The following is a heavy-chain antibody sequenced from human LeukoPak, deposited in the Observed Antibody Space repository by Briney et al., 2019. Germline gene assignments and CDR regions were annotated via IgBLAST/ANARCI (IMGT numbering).Heavy chain of an antibody. D-gene: IGHD3-10*01. CDR1: GFTFSSYG. CDR3: AKDGGGLDY. V-gene: IGHV3-30*18. CDR2: ISYDGSNK. J-gene: IGHJ4*02. Sequence: PGGSLRLSCAASGFTFSSYGMHWVRQAPGKGLEWVAVISYDGSNKYYADSVKGRFTISRDNSKNTLYLQVNSLRAEDTAVYYCAKDGGGLDYWGQGTLVTVSS.